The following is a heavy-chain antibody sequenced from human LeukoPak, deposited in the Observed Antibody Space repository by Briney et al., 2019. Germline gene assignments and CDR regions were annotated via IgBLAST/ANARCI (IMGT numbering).Heavy chain of an antibody. CDR2: ISSSGSTI. CDR3: ARDLGSRYFDWLSGY. V-gene: IGHV3-48*04. CDR1: GFSFSNYG. D-gene: IGHD3-9*01. J-gene: IGHJ4*02. Sequence: GGSLRLSCAASGFSFSNYGMNWVRQAPGKGLEGVSYISSSGSTIYYADSVKGRFTISRDNAKNSLYLQMNSLRAEDTAVYYCARDLGSRYFDWLSGYWGQGTLVTVSS.